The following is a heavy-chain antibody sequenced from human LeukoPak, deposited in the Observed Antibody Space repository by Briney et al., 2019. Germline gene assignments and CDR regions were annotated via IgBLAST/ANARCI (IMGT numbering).Heavy chain of an antibody. Sequence: PGGSLRLSCAASGFTFSSYAMSWVRRAPGKGLEWVSAISGSGGSTYYADSVKGRFTISRDNSKNTLYLQMNSLRAEDTAVYYCAKPLIRSDAFDIWGQGTMVTVSS. V-gene: IGHV3-23*01. D-gene: IGHD2-8*01. J-gene: IGHJ3*02. CDR2: ISGSGGST. CDR1: GFTFSSYA. CDR3: AKPLIRSDAFDI.